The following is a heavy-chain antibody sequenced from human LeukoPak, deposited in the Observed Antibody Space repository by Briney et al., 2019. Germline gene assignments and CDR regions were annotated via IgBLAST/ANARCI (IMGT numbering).Heavy chain of an antibody. J-gene: IGHJ4*02. Sequence: PGTSVKVSFKASGFPFTSSAMQWVRQARGQRLEWIGWIVVGSGNTNYAQKFQERVTITRDMSTSTAYMELSSLRSEDTAVYYCAAWNVDTAMDPGDYWGQGTLVTVSS. CDR1: GFPFTSSA. CDR3: AAWNVDTAMDPGDY. CDR2: IVVGSGNT. D-gene: IGHD5-18*01. V-gene: IGHV1-58*02.